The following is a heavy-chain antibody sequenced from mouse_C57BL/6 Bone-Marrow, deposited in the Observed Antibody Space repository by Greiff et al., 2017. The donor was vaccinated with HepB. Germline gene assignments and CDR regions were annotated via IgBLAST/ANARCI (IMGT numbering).Heavy chain of an antibody. CDR2: ISSGGDYI. D-gene: IGHD2-10*01. CDR1: GFTFSSYA. CDR3: TRRGVGLLWSLYAMDY. V-gene: IGHV5-9-1*02. J-gene: IGHJ4*01. Sequence: EVMLVESGEGLVKPGGSLKLSCAASGFTFSSYAMSWVRQTPEKRLEWVAYISSGGDYIYYADTVKGRFTISRDNARNTLYLQMSSLKSEDTAMYYCTRRGVGLLWSLYAMDYWGQGTSVTVSS.